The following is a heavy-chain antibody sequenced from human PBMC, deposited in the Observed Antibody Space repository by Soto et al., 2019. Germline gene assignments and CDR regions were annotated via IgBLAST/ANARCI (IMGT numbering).Heavy chain of an antibody. D-gene: IGHD3-16*02. CDR1: EFTFTYAW. J-gene: IGHJ4*02. CDR3: TSLYYGH. CDR2: IKSKTDGGTT. V-gene: IGHV3-15*01. Sequence: GSLRLSCAASEFTFTYAWMSWVRQAPGKGLEWVGRIKSKTDGGTTDYAAPVKGRFTISRDESQNTLYLQMNSLKTEDTAAYYCTSLYYGHWGQGTLVTVSS.